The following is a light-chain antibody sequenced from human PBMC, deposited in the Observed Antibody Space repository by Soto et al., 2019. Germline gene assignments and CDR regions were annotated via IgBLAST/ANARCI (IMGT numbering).Light chain of an antibody. Sequence: DIQMTQSPTSLSASVGDRVTIICRESEGINSYLAWFQQKPGNPPKSLLYGATSLQRGVPSRFSGSGGDTHFSLPIGSLQPEDIATDYCQQYQRYPPSFGGGTKVEIK. CDR3: QQYQRYPPS. J-gene: IGKJ4*01. CDR2: GAT. V-gene: IGKV1-16*01. CDR1: EGINSY.